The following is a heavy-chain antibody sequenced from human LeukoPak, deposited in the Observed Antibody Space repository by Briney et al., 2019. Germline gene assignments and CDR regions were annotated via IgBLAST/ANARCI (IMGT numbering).Heavy chain of an antibody. V-gene: IGHV3-9*01. CDR3: ARDQYYDSSGYPQY. D-gene: IGHD3-22*01. CDR2: ISWNSGSI. Sequence: GGSLRLSCAASGFTFDDYAMHWVRQAPGKGLEWVSGISWNSGSIGYADSVKGRFTIFRDNAKNSLYLQMNSLRAEDTAVYYCARDQYYDSSGYPQYWGQGTLVTVSS. J-gene: IGHJ4*02. CDR1: GFTFDDYA.